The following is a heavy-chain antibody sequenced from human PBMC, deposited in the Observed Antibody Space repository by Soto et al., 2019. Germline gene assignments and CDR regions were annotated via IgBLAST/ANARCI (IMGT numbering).Heavy chain of an antibody. CDR3: ARHAMKQQLVFGGSPPELPDY. Sequence: GESLKISCKGSGYSFTSYWIGWVRQMPGKGLEWMGIIYPGDSDTRYSPSFQGQVTISADKSISTAYLQWSSLKASDTAMYYCARHAMKQQLVFGGSPPELPDYWGQGTLVTVSS. J-gene: IGHJ4*02. D-gene: IGHD6-13*01. V-gene: IGHV5-51*01. CDR1: GYSFTSYW. CDR2: IYPGDSDT.